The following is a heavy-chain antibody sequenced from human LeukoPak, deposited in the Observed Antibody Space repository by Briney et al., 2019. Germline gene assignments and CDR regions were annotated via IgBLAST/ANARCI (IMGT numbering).Heavy chain of an antibody. D-gene: IGHD5-18*01. CDR3: ARGHSYGFSAPTYYFDY. V-gene: IGHV1-69*13. Sequence: ASVKVSCKASGGTFSSYAISWVRQAPGQGLEWMGGIIPIFGTANYAQKFQGRVTITADESTSTAYMELSSLRSEDTAVYYCARGHSYGFSAPTYYFDYWGQGTLVTVSS. CDR1: GGTFSSYA. J-gene: IGHJ4*02. CDR2: IIPIFGTA.